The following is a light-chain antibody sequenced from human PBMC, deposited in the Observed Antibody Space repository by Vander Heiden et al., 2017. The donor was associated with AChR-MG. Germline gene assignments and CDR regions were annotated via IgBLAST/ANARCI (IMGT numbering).Light chain of an antibody. J-gene: IGLJ1*01. V-gene: IGLV2-8*01. CDR2: DVS. CDR1: SSDVGGYHF. CDR3: HSYAGSDNLGV. Sequence: QSALTPPPSASGSPGQSVTISCTGTSSDVGGYHFVSWYQHHPGKAPKLMIYDVSKRPSGVPDRFSGSKSGNTASLTVSGLQAEDEADYYCHSYAGSDNLGVFGTGTKVTVL.